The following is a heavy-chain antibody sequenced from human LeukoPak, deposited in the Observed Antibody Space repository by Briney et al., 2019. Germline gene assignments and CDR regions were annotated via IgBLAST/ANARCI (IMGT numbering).Heavy chain of an antibody. CDR3: AKDRTVAGTGGSDY. V-gene: IGHV3-30*02. CDR1: GFTFSTYW. J-gene: IGHJ4*02. D-gene: IGHD6-19*01. Sequence: GGSLRLSCAASGFTFSTYWMSWVRQAPGKGLEWVAFIRYDGSNKYYADSVKGRFTISRDNSKNTLYLQMNSLRAEDTAVYYCAKDRTVAGTGGSDYWGQGTLVTVSS. CDR2: IRYDGSNK.